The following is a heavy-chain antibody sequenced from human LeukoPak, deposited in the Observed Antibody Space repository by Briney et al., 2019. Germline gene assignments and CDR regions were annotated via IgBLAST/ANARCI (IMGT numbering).Heavy chain of an antibody. CDR2: INPNSGGT. V-gene: IGHV1-2*02. D-gene: IGHD6-13*01. J-gene: IGHJ4*02. Sequence: GASVTVSCTASGYTFTGYYMHWVRQAPGQGLEWMGWINPNSGGTNYAQKFQGRVTMTRDTSISTAYMELSRLRSDDTAVYYCARDPNRYAAAHAFEYWGQGTLVTVSS. CDR3: ARDPNRYAAAHAFEY. CDR1: GYTFTGYY.